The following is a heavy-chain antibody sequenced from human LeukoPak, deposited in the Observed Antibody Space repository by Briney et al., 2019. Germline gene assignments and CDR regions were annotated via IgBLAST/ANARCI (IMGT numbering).Heavy chain of an antibody. CDR2: INPSGGST. D-gene: IGHD3-10*01. J-gene: IGHJ4*02. V-gene: IGHV1-46*01. Sequence: ASVKVSCKASGYTFTSYYMHWVRRAPGQGLEWMGIINPSGGSTSYAQKFQGRVTMTRDTSTSTVYMELSSLRSEDTAVYYCALIWFAEFSEFDYWGQGTLVTVSS. CDR3: ALIWFAEFSEFDY. CDR1: GYTFTSYY.